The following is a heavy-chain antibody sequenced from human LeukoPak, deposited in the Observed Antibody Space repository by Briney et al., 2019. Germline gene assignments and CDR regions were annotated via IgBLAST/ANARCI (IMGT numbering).Heavy chain of an antibody. V-gene: IGHV4-39*01. CDR1: GDSISSRKYY. J-gene: IGHJ6*03. CDR3: GRHFYGPPLDYYYYYMDV. CDR2: VYYSGST. Sequence: SETLTLTCIVSGDSISSRKYYWGWVRQPPGGALEWPGSVYYSGSTYHNPSLMRRVTVSVDTSKNEFYVKVRSVTAADTAVYYCGRHFYGPPLDYYYYYMDVWGKGTTVTVSS. D-gene: IGHD2/OR15-2a*01.